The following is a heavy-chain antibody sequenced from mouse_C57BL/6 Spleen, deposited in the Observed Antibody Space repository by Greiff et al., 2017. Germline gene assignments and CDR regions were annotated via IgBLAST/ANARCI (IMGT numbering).Heavy chain of an antibody. V-gene: IGHV1-80*01. CDR2: IYPGDGDT. Sequence: QVQLQQSGAELVKPGASVKISCKASGYAFSSYWMNWVKQRPGKGLEWIGQIYPGDGDTNYNGKFKGKATLTADKSSSTAYMQLSSLTSEDSAVYFCARKDYDVRYAMDYWGQGTSVTVSS. D-gene: IGHD2-4*01. CDR1: GYAFSSYW. CDR3: ARKDYDVRYAMDY. J-gene: IGHJ4*01.